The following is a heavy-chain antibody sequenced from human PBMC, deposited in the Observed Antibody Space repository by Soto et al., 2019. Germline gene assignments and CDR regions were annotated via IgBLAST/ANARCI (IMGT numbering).Heavy chain of an antibody. J-gene: IGHJ5*02. D-gene: IGHD2-21*02. CDR2: ISYTGNT. CDR3: AGLLGHCFNNDCFLGLFDP. V-gene: IGHV4-39*01. Sequence: PSETLSLTCAVSGGSITNSNYYWGWVRQPPGKGLEWIGTISYTGNTFYSLSLRSRGTISLDTSRNQLSLRLSPVAAADSAVYSCAGLLGHCFNNDCFLGLFDPRGPGTLVTVSS. CDR1: GGSITNSNYY.